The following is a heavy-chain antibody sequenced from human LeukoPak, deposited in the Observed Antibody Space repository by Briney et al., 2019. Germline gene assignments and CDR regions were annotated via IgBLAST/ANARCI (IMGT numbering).Heavy chain of an antibody. CDR1: GGSFSGYY. V-gene: IGHV4-59*01. CDR2: IYYSGST. CDR3: ARGSVLWFGELSGLDP. J-gene: IGHJ5*02. Sequence: SEALSLTCAVYGGSFSGYYWSWIRQPPGKGLEWIGYIYYSGSTNYNPSLKSRVTISVDTSKNQFSLKLSSVTAADTAVYYCARGSVLWFGELSGLDPWGQGTLVTVSS. D-gene: IGHD3-10*01.